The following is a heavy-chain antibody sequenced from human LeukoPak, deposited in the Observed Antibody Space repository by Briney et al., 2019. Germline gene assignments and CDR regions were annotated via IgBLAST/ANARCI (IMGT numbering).Heavy chain of an antibody. J-gene: IGHJ5*02. CDR3: ANTKYDFWSDTDR. V-gene: IGHV3-23*01. CDR1: GFTFSNYG. CDR2: ISGSGGST. Sequence: GGSLRLSCAASGFTFSNYGMSWVRQAPGKGLEWVSDISGSGGSTYYADSVKGRFTISRDNSKNTLYLQMNSLRAEDTAVYYCANTKYDFWSDTDRWGQGTLVTVSS. D-gene: IGHD3-3*01.